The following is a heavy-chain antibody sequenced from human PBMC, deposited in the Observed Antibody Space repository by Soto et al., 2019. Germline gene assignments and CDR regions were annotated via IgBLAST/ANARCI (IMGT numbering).Heavy chain of an antibody. D-gene: IGHD6-13*01. CDR3: ASSSPGSRTLMDI. Sequence: ASVKVSCQASGYTFTSYYMHWVRQAPGQGLEWMGIINPSGGSTSYAQKFQGRVTMTRDTSTSTVYMELSSLRSEDTAVYYCASSSPGSRTLMDIWGQGTMVTVSS. J-gene: IGHJ3*02. CDR2: INPSGGST. V-gene: IGHV1-46*03. CDR1: GYTFTSYY.